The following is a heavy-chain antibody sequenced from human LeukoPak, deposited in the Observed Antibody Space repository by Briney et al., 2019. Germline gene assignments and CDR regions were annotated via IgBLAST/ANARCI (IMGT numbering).Heavy chain of an antibody. CDR1: GYTFTSYD. Sequence: ASVKVSCXASGYTFTSYDINWVRQATGQGLEWMGWMNPTSGNTGYAQTFQARVTMTRNTSISTAYMELSSLRSEDTAVYYCARVPCGGDCHGDQNNAFDIWGQGTMVTVSS. J-gene: IGHJ3*02. V-gene: IGHV1-8*01. D-gene: IGHD2-21*02. CDR2: MNPTSGNT. CDR3: ARVPCGGDCHGDQNNAFDI.